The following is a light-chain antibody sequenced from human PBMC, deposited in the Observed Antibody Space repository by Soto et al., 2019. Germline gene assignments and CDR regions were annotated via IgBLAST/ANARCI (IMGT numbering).Light chain of an antibody. CDR2: GVS. CDR1: QTVSSTY. V-gene: IGKV3-20*01. Sequence: EIVFTQSPGTLSLSPGEGATLSCRASQTVSSTYLAWYQHKPGRAPRLLIDGVSSRAAGIPDRFSGSGSGTDFTLTISRLEPEDLAVYYCQQYDYLVTFGQGTKV. CDR3: QQYDYLVT. J-gene: IGKJ1*01.